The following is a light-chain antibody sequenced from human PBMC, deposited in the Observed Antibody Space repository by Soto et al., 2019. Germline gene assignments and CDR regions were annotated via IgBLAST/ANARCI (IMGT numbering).Light chain of an antibody. V-gene: IGLV1-47*01. CDR1: SSNIGSNY. Sequence: QSVLTQPPSASGTTGQRVTISCSGGSSNIGSNYVYWYQHLPGTAPKLLIYRNYQRPSGVPDRFSGYKSVTSASLAISGIRSEDDADYYCATWDDSLSGYVFGTGTKVTVL. J-gene: IGLJ1*01. CDR3: ATWDDSLSGYV. CDR2: RNY.